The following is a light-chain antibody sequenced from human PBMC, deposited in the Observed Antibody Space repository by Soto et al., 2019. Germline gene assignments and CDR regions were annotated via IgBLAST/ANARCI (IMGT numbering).Light chain of an antibody. CDR2: GAS. CDR3: QQYNNWPPTWT. Sequence: EIVMTQSPATLSVSPGERATLSCRASQSVSSNLAWYQQKPGQAPRLLIYGASTRATGIPARFSGSGSGTEFTLTISSLQSEDFAVYYCQQYNNWPPTWTFGQGTPVEIK. J-gene: IGKJ1*01. CDR1: QSVSSN. V-gene: IGKV3-15*01.